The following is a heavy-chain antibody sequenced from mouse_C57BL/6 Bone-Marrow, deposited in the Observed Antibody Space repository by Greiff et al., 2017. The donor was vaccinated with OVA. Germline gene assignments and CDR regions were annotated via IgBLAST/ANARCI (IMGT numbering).Heavy chain of an antibody. D-gene: IGHD1-1*01. CDR3: TRGRYGSPWFAY. Sequence: EVKLMESGAGLVKPGGSLKLSCAASGFTFSSYAMSWVRQTPEKRLEWVAYISSGGDYIYYADTVKGRFTLSRDNARNTLYLQMSSLKSEETSMYYCTRGRYGSPWFAYWGQGTLVTVSA. J-gene: IGHJ3*01. CDR2: ISSGGDYI. CDR1: GFTFSSYA. V-gene: IGHV5-9-1*02.